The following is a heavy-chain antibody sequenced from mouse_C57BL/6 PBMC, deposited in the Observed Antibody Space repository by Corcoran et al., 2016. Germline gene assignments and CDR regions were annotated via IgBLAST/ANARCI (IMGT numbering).Heavy chain of an antibody. V-gene: IGHV1-66*01. CDR1: CCSFTSYY. Sequence: QLLLQQSGPELVKPGASLKISCKASCCSFTSYYILWVKLRPGQGLEWIGWIYPGSGNTKYNEKFKGKATLTADTSSSTAYMQLSSLTSEDSAVYYCARGDYYYGSSPYAMDYWGQGTSVTVSS. D-gene: IGHD1-1*01. CDR3: ARGDYYYGSSPYAMDY. J-gene: IGHJ4*01. CDR2: IYPGSGNT.